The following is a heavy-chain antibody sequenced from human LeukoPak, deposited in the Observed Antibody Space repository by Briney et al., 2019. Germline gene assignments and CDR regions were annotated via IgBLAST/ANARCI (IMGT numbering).Heavy chain of an antibody. V-gene: IGHV4-38-2*01. J-gene: IGHJ4*02. CDR1: GYSISSGYY. CDR3: ARSGYCSGGSCYPEDYFDY. CDR2: IYHSGST. D-gene: IGHD2-15*01. Sequence: NASETLSLTCALSGYSISSGYYWGWIRQPPGKGLEWIGSIYHSGSTYYNPSLKSRVTITVDTSKNQFSLKLSSVTAADTAVYYCARSGYCSGGSCYPEDYFDYWGQGTLVTVSS.